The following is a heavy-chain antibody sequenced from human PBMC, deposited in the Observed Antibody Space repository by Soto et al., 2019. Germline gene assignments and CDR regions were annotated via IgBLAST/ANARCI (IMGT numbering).Heavy chain of an antibody. CDR3: ARQVVTQLSAFDY. CDR2: IYYSGIT. J-gene: IGHJ4*02. Sequence: SETLSLTCTVSGGSISSSSYYWGWIRQPPGKGLEWIGGIYYSGITYYNPSLKSRVTISVDTSKNQFSLKLSSVTAADTAVYYCARQVVTQLSAFDYWGQGTLVTVSS. V-gene: IGHV4-39*01. CDR1: GGSISSSSYY. D-gene: IGHD2-21*02.